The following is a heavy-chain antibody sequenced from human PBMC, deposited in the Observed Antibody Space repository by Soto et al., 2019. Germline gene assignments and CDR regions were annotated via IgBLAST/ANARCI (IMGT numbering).Heavy chain of an antibody. V-gene: IGHV3-30*03. J-gene: IGHJ4*02. Sequence: QVQLVESGGGVVQPGRSLRLSCAASGFTLSSYDMHWVRQAPGKGLEWVAVISYDGSNRYYADSVKGRFTISRDNSKNTLYLQMNSLRTEDTAVYYCAIIPPTTVDYWGQGTLVTVFS. D-gene: IGHD4-17*01. CDR2: ISYDGSNR. CDR3: AIIPPTTVDY. CDR1: GFTLSSYD.